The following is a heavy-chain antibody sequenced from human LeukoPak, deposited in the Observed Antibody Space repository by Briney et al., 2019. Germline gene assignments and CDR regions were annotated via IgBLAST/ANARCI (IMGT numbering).Heavy chain of an antibody. CDR2: ISANNGNT. J-gene: IGHJ3*02. CDR3: ASGMSIAAPDAFDI. Sequence: ASVKVSCKTSGYTFTSFGISWVRQAPGQGLEWMGWISANNGNTNYAQNVQGRLSMTTDTSTSTAYMELRSLRSDDTAVYYCASGMSIAAPDAFDIWGQGTMVTVSS. V-gene: IGHV1-18*01. D-gene: IGHD6-6*01. CDR1: GYTFTSFG.